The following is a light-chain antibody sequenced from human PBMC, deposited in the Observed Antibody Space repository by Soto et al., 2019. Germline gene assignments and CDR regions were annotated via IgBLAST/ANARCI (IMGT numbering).Light chain of an antibody. CDR3: QHYNSYSEA. CDR1: QSISSY. J-gene: IGKJ1*01. V-gene: IGKV1-5*03. Sequence: DIQLTQSAPSLSASVGDRVTITCRARQSISSYLNWYQQKPGKAPKLLIYKASTLKSGVPSRFSGSGSGTEFTLTISSLQPDDSATYYCQHYNSYSEAFGQGTKVDIK. CDR2: KAS.